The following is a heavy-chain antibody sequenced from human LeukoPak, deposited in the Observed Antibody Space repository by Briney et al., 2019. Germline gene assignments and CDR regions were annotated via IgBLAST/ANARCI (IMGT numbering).Heavy chain of an antibody. D-gene: IGHD3-22*01. Sequence: KPSETLSLTCTVSGGSISSSSYYWGWIRQPPGKGLEWIGSIYYSGSTYYNPSLKSRVTISVDTSKNQFSLKLSSVTAADTAVYYCARVLYYYDSSGLSDAFDIWGQGTMVTVSS. CDR3: ARVLYYYDSSGLSDAFDI. CDR2: IYYSGST. V-gene: IGHV4-39*07. CDR1: GGSISSSSYY. J-gene: IGHJ3*02.